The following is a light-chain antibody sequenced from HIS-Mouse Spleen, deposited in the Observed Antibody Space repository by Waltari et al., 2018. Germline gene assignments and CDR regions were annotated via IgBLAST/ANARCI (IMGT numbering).Light chain of an antibody. J-gene: IGLJ2*01. CDR1: SSNSGSNY. Sequence: QSVLTQPPSASGTPGQRVTISCSGSSSNSGSNYVYWYQHLPGTAPKLLIYRNNQRPSGVPDRFSGSKSGTSASLAISGLRSEDEADYYCCSYAGSSTYVVFGGGTKLTVL. CDR2: RNN. V-gene: IGLV1-47*01. CDR3: CSYAGSSTYVV.